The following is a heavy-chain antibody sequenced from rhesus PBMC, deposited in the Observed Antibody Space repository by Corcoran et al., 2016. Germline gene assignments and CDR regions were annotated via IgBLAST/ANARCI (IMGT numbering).Heavy chain of an antibody. D-gene: IGHD2-2*01. CDR1: GGSISDSYR. CDR2: IYGGRPST. Sequence: QVQLQESGPGAVKPSETLSLTCAVSGGSISDSYRWSWIRLPPGRGLEWIGYIYGGRPSTKYNPSLKSRVTISKATSNAPFSLKLSSVTAADTAVYYCARDRIYYYFDYWGQGVLVTVSS. V-gene: IGHV4S10*01. J-gene: IGHJ4*01. CDR3: ARDRIYYYFDY.